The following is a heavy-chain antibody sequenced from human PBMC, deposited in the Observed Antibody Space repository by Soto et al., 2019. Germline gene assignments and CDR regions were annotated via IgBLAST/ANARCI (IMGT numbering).Heavy chain of an antibody. CDR3: ARGRDGGAAI. D-gene: IGHD4-17*01. V-gene: IGHV4-34*01. CDR1: GGSFSGYY. Sequence: QVQLQQWGAGLLKPSETLSLTCAVYGGSFSGYYWSWIRQPPGKGLEWIGEINPSGTTNYTPSLKSRVTMSGDTPKNQFSPKMTSVTAADTAVYYCARGRDGGAAIWGQGTLVTVSS. CDR2: INPSGTT. J-gene: IGHJ4*02.